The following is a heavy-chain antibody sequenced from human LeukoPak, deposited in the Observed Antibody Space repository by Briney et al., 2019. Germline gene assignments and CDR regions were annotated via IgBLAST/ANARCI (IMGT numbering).Heavy chain of an antibody. V-gene: IGHV1-18*01. CDR3: ARCSFQGDSFDI. Sequence: ASVTVSCKASGYTFTSYGITWVRQAPGQGLEWMGRISAYNGNTNYAQKLQGRVTMTTDTSTSRAYMELTSLRSDDTAMYYCARCSFQGDSFDIWGQGTMVTVSS. J-gene: IGHJ3*02. CDR1: GYTFTSYG. D-gene: IGHD2/OR15-2a*01. CDR2: ISAYNGNT.